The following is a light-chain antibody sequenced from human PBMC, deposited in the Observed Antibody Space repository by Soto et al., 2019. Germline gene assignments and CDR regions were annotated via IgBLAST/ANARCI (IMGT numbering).Light chain of an antibody. CDR1: QSIRSE. CDR3: LHDYNYPRT. V-gene: IGKV1-6*01. Sequence: IQMTQSPSSLSASVGDRVTIACRASQSIRSELAWYQQKPGKAPDLLIYAASTLQPGVPYRFSGSGSGTDFTLTISNLQPEDFATYYCLHDYNYPRTFGQGTKVEIK. CDR2: AAS. J-gene: IGKJ1*01.